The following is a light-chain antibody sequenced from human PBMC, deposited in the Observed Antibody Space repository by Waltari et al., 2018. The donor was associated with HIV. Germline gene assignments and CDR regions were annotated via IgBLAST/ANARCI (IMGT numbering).Light chain of an antibody. CDR2: KAS. CDR1: QSISSW. Sequence: DLQMTQSPSPLSASVGDRVTITCRASQSISSWLAWYQQKPGKAPKLLIYKASSLESGVPSRFSGSGSGTEFTLTISSLQPDDFATYYCQQYNSYPYTFGQGTKLEIK. J-gene: IGKJ2*01. CDR3: QQYNSYPYT. V-gene: IGKV1-5*03.